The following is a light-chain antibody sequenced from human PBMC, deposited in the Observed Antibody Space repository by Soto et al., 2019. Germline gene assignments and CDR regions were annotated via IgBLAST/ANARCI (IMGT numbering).Light chain of an antibody. V-gene: IGLV2-14*03. CDR1: TSDIGAYDY. CDR2: EVS. J-gene: IGLJ1*01. CDR3: TSFAPGRVYV. Sequence: QSVLTHPAPVSGPPGQSITTSCRGTTSDIGAYDYVSWYHQHPGRAPKLIIYEVSHRFSGLSYRFSGSKSGNTASLTISGLQAEDEGDYYCTSFAPGRVYVFGSGTKVTVL.